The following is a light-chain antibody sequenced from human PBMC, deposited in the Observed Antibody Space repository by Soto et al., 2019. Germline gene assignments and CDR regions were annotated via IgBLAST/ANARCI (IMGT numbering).Light chain of an antibody. V-gene: IGKV1-17*01. CDR1: QDIRND. CDR2: AAF. J-gene: IGKJ1*01. Sequence: DIQMTQSPSSLSASVGDRVTITCRASQDIRNDLGLYQQKPGKAPKRLIYAAFSLQSGVPLRFSGSGSGTEFTLTISSLQPEDFATYYCLQHNSYPRTFGQGTKVEIK. CDR3: LQHNSYPRT.